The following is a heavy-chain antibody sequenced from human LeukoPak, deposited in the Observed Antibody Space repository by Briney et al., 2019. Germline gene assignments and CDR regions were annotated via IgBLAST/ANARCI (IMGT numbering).Heavy chain of an antibody. V-gene: IGHV4-31*03. CDR1: GGSISSGGYY. Sequence: PSQTLSLTCTVSGGSISSGGYYWSWIRQHPGKGLEWIGYIYYSGSIHYNPSLTRRVTISIGASKNQFSLKLSSVTAADTAVYYCARGWGFGSGTYYRAFDYWGQGTLVTVSS. J-gene: IGHJ4*02. CDR2: IYYSGSI. CDR3: ARGWGFGSGTYYRAFDY. D-gene: IGHD3-10*01.